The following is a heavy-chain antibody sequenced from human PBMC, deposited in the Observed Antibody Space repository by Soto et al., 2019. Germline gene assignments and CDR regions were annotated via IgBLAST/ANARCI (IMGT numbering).Heavy chain of an antibody. J-gene: IGHJ6*02. D-gene: IGHD3-10*01. Sequence: SETLSLTCTVSGGSISSYYWSWIRQPAGKGLEWIGRIYTSGSTNYNPSLKSRVAMSVDTSKNQFSLKLSSVTAADTAVYYCARVQKGYYYGSVTYYYGMDVWGQGTTVTVSS. CDR2: IYTSGST. CDR1: GGSISSYY. V-gene: IGHV4-4*07. CDR3: ARVQKGYYYGSVTYYYGMDV.